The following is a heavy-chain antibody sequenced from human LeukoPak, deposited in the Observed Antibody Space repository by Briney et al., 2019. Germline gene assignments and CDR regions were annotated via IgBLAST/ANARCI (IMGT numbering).Heavy chain of an antibody. CDR2: INHSGST. CDR1: GGSFSGYY. CDR3: ARGLGSWYYYNIPGYFDY. Sequence: SETLSLTCAVYGGSFSGYYWSWIRQPPGKGLEWIGEINHSGSTNYNPSLKSRVTISVDTSKNQFSLKLSSVTAADTAVYYCARGLGSWYYYNIPGYFDYWGQGTLVTVSS. D-gene: IGHD6-13*01. J-gene: IGHJ4*02. V-gene: IGHV4-34*01.